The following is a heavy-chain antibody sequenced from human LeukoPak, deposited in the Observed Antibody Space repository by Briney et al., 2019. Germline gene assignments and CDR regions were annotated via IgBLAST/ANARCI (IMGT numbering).Heavy chain of an antibody. Sequence: PSETLSLTCAVYGGSFSGYYWSWIRQPPGKGLEWIGEINHSGSTNYNPSLKSRVTISVDTSKNQFSLKLSSVTAADTAVYYCARQRVEYCTNGVCYGFDYWGQGTLVTVSS. CDR3: ARQRVEYCTNGVCYGFDY. CDR2: INHSGST. D-gene: IGHD2-8*01. V-gene: IGHV4-34*01. CDR1: GGSFSGYY. J-gene: IGHJ4*02.